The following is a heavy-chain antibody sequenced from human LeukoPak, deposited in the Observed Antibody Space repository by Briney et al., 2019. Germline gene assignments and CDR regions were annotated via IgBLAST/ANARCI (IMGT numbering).Heavy chain of an antibody. D-gene: IGHD5/OR15-5a*01. J-gene: IGHJ4*01. CDR1: GFTFSSYG. CDR3: AKDLVYPYYFDY. CDR2: ISGSGGST. Sequence: PGGSLRLSCAASGFTFSSYGMHWVRQAPGKGLEWVSSISGSGGSTYYADSVKGRFTISRDNSKNTLSLQMNSLRVEDTAVYFCAKDLVYPYYFDYWGRGTLVTVSS. V-gene: IGHV3-23*01.